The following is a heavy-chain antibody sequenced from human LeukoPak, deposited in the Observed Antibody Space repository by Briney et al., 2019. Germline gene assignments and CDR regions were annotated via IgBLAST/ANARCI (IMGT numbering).Heavy chain of an antibody. D-gene: IGHD4-17*01. CDR2: IWYDGTNK. CDR1: GFTFRSCG. Sequence: PGVSLRLSCAASGFTFRSCGMHWVRQAPGKGPEWVAAIWYDGTNKYYVVSVKGRFTISRDNSKNTLSLQMNSLRVEDTAVYYCAKGGDFGDYPTTYYFDYWGQGTLVTVSS. V-gene: IGHV3-33*06. CDR3: AKGGDFGDYPTTYYFDY. J-gene: IGHJ4*02.